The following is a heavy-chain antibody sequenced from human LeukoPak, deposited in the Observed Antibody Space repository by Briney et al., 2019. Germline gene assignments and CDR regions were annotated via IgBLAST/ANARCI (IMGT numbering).Heavy chain of an antibody. CDR1: GFTFSSYS. J-gene: IGHJ4*02. D-gene: IGHD3-10*01. V-gene: IGHV3-21*01. CDR2: ISSSSSYI. CDR3: ARVSYYYGSGSSYYFDY. Sequence: GGSLRLSCAASGFTFSSYSMNWVRQAPGKGLEWVSSISSSSSYIYYADSVKGRFTISRDNAKNSLYLQMNSLRAEDTAVYYCARVSYYYGSGSSYYFDYWGQGTLVTVSS.